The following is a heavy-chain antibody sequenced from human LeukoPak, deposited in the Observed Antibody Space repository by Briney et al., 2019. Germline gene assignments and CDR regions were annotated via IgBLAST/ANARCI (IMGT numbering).Heavy chain of an antibody. V-gene: IGHV4-59*11. D-gene: IGHD3-22*01. CDR3: ARLLDNDSSGDPDTFDM. CDR2: IYYSGRT. CDR1: GGSISSHY. J-gene: IGHJ3*02. Sequence: SETLSLTCTVSGGSISSHYWSWIRQSPGKGLEWIGFIYYSGRTRYNPSLRSRVTISADTSKNHLSLKLTSVTAADTAVYYCARLLDNDSSGDPDTFDMWGQGIMVTVSS.